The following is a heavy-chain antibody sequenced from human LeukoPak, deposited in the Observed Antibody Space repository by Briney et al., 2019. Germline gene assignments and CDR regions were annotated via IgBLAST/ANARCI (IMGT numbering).Heavy chain of an antibody. J-gene: IGHJ6*03. V-gene: IGHV4-34*01. Sequence: PSETLSLTRAVYGGSFSGYYWSWIRQPPGKGLEWIGEINHSGSTNYNPSLKSRVTISVDTSKNQFSLKLSSVTAADTAVYYCARHRYYYYYMDVWGKGTTVTISS. CDR2: INHSGST. CDR1: GGSFSGYY. CDR3: ARHRYYYYYMDV.